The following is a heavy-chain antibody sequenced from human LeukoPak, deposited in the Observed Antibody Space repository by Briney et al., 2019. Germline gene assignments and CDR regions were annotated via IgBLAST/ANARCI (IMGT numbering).Heavy chain of an antibody. Sequence: PGGSLRLSCAASGFTSSSYCMSWVRQAPGKGLEWVANIKQDGSEKYYVDSVKGRFTISRDNAKNSLYLQMNSLRAEDTAVYYSAREGDYDILTGYYNILMDYYMDVWGKGTTVTVSS. CDR1: GFTSSSYC. V-gene: IGHV3-7*01. CDR3: AREGDYDILTGYYNILMDYYMDV. CDR2: IKQDGSEK. J-gene: IGHJ6*03. D-gene: IGHD3-9*01.